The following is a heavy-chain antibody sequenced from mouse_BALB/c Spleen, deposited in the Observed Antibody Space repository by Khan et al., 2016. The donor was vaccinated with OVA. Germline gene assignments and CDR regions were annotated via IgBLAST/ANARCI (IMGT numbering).Heavy chain of an antibody. V-gene: IGHV5-9-3*01. D-gene: IGHD1-3*01. J-gene: IGHJ3*01. CDR1: GFTFSSFA. Sequence: EVELVESGGGLVKPGGSLKLSCAASGFTFSSFAMSWVRQTPEKRLEWVATINSDGTYTYYPDSVKGRFTISRDNAKNTLYLQMNSLRSEDTAMYYCARHNFGPFVYWGQGTLVTVSA. CDR3: ARHNFGPFVY. CDR2: INSDGTYT.